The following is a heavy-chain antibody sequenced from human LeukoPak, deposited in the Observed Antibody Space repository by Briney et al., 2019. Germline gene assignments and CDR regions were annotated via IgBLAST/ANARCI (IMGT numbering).Heavy chain of an antibody. J-gene: IGHJ6*02. CDR3: ARDYDSSSWYADYYYYGMDV. V-gene: IGHV1-69*13. D-gene: IGHD6-13*01. CDR2: IIPIFGTA. CDR1: GGTFSSYA. Sequence: ASVKVSCKASGGTFSSYAISWVRQAPGQGLEWMGGIIPIFGTANYAQKFQGRVTITADESTSTAYMELSSLRSEDTAVYYCARDYDSSSWYADYYYYGMDVWGQGTTVTVSS.